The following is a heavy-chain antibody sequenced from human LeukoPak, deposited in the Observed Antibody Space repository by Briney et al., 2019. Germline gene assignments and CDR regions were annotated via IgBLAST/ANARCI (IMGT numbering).Heavy chain of an antibody. D-gene: IGHD4-11*01. CDR3: ARVGPYSNRLDS. CDR1: GGSNSNYY. J-gene: IGHJ5*01. Sequence: SETLSLTCTVSGGSNSNYYWGWIRQPPGKGLEWIGCIYYSGSTNYNPSLKSRVTMSVDTSKNQFSLNLRSVTAADTAVYYCARVGPYSNRLDSWGQGTLVTVSS. V-gene: IGHV4-59*01. CDR2: IYYSGST.